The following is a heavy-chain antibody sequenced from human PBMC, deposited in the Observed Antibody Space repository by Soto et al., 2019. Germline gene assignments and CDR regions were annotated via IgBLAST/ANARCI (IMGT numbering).Heavy chain of an antibody. V-gene: IGHV3-64D*06. Sequence: GGSLRLSCSASGFTFSSYAMHWVRQAPGKGLEYVSAISSNGGSTYYADSVKGRFTISRDNSKNTLYLQMSSLRAEDTAVYYCAKTNPSNDYYDSSGPFDYCGQGTLVTVSS. J-gene: IGHJ4*02. CDR1: GFTFSSYA. CDR3: AKTNPSNDYYDSSGPFDY. D-gene: IGHD3-22*01. CDR2: ISSNGGST.